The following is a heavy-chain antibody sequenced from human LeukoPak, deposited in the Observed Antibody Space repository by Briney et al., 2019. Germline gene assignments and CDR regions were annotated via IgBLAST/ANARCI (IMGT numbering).Heavy chain of an antibody. CDR1: GGSISSGGYY. J-gene: IGHJ4*02. CDR3: ARSRNYYRVYFDN. Sequence: SETLSLTCTVSGGSISSGGYYWTWIRQHPGKGLEWIGYIYYSGTYYNPSLKSRVSISEDTSKNRFSLKLTSVTAADTAVYYCARSRNYYRVYFDNWGQGTLVPVSS. V-gene: IGHV4-31*03. CDR2: IYYSGT. D-gene: IGHD3-10*01.